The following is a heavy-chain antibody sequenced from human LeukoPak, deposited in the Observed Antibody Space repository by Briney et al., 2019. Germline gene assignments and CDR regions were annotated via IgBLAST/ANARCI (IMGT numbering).Heavy chain of an antibody. V-gene: IGHV3-30*18. CDR1: GFTFSSYG. D-gene: IGHD3-3*01. Sequence: GRSLRLSCAASGFTFSSYGMHWVRQAPGRGLEWVAVISYDGSNKYYADSVKGRFTISRDNSKNTLYLQMNSLRAEDTAVYYCAKDVRFLEWLLSYWGQGTLVTVSS. J-gene: IGHJ4*02. CDR2: ISYDGSNK. CDR3: AKDVRFLEWLLSY.